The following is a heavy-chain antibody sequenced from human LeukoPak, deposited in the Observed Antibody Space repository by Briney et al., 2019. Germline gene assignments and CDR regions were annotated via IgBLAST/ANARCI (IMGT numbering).Heavy chain of an antibody. V-gene: IGHV3-66*01. CDR2: TWSDGRT. CDR3: ACSGPYSNGGVMTDY. CDR1: GLIVSSNY. D-gene: IGHD6-19*01. Sequence: GGSLRLSCAASGLIVSSNYMSWVRQAPGKGLEWVSITWSDGRTNYADAVKGRCTLSRDSSKNTLSLQMNSLRAEDTAVYYCACSGPYSNGGVMTDYWGQGTLVTVSS. J-gene: IGHJ4*02.